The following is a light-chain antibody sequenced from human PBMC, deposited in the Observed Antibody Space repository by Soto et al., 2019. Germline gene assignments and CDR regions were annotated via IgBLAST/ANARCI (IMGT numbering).Light chain of an antibody. Sequence: QSVLTQPPSGSGSPGQSVTISCTGTSSDVGGYNRVSWYQQPPDTAPKVMIYEVSNRPSGVPDRFSGSKSGNTASLTISGLQAEDEADYYCCSFTTSSTYVFGTGTKVTVL. J-gene: IGLJ1*01. V-gene: IGLV2-18*02. CDR3: CSFTTSSTYV. CDR2: EVS. CDR1: SSDVGGYNR.